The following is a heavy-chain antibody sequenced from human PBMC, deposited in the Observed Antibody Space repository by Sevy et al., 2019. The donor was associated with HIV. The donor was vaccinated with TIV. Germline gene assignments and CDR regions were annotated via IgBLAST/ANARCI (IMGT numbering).Heavy chain of an antibody. CDR1: GFTVSRNY. D-gene: IGHD1-26*01. CDR3: ARERIVGATWGGFDY. V-gene: IGHV3-53*01. J-gene: IGHJ4*02. CDR2: IYSGGST. Sequence: GGSLRLSCAASGFTVSRNYMSWVRQAPGKGLEWVSVIYSGGSTYYAHSVKGRFTISRDNSKNTLYIQMKSLRAEDTDVYYGARERIVGATWGGFDYCGQGTLVTVSS.